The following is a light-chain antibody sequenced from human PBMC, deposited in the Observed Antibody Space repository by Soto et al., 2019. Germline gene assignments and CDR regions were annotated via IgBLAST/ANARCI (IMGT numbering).Light chain of an antibody. CDR1: QSVLYRYNNNNY. CDR2: WAS. CDR3: LQYLNAPWT. V-gene: IGKV4-1*01. J-gene: IGKJ1*01. Sequence: DFVMTQSTDSLAVSLGERATINCKSSQSVLYRYNNNNYLSWYQQKPGQPPKLLISWASTRESGVPDRFSGSGSGTDFTLTISSLQAEDVAIYYCLQYLNAPWTFGQGTKVEIK.